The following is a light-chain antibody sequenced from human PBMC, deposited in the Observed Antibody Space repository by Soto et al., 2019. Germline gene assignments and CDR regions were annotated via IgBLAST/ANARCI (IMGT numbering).Light chain of an antibody. V-gene: IGKV1-5*01. J-gene: IGKJ5*01. CDR3: QQYYTSPLT. Sequence: IQLTQSPSSLSASVGDRVTITCRASQTISSWLAWYQQKPGKAPTLLIYDASTLERGVPSRFSGTGSGTEFTLSIDSLQPDDFATYYCQQYYTSPLTFGQGTRLEIK. CDR2: DAS. CDR1: QTISSW.